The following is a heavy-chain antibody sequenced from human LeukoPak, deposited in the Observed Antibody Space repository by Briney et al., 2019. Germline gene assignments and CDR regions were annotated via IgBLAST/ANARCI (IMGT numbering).Heavy chain of an antibody. CDR2: IYYSGTT. CDR3: ARHGFRAGGSWIFDF. Sequence: SETLSLTCTVSGGSISSYYWSWIRQPPGKGLEWIGYIYYSGTTNYSPSLKSRVTISVDTSMNQFSLNLRSVTAADTAVYYCARHGFRAGGSWIFDFWGQGTLVTVSS. J-gene: IGHJ4*02. CDR1: GGSISSYY. D-gene: IGHD3-10*01. V-gene: IGHV4-59*08.